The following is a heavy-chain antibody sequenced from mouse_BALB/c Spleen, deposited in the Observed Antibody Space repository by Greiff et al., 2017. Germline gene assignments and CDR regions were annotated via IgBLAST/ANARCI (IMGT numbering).Heavy chain of an antibody. V-gene: IGHV5-6-3*01. CDR1: GFTFSSYG. CDR3: ARGGPPFDY. Sequence: EVKVEESGGGLVQPGGSLKLSCAASGFTFSSYGMSWVRQTPDKRLELVATINSNGGSTYYPDSVKGRFTISRDNAKNTLYLQMSSLKSEDTAMYYCARGGPPFDYWGQGTTLTVSS. J-gene: IGHJ2*01. CDR2: INSNGGST. D-gene: IGHD3-3*01.